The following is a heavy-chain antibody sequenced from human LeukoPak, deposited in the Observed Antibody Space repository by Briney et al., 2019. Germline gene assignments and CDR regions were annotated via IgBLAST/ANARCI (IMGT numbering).Heavy chain of an antibody. J-gene: IGHJ4*02. CDR3: ARIGVSGNWAGGAI. CDR2: IYYSGNT. Sequence: SETLSLTCTVSGGSISSSSYYWGWIRQPPGKGLEWIGSIYYSGNTYYNPSLKSRITISVDTSKNQFSLKLSSVTAADTAIYYCARIGVSGNWAGGAIWGQGTLVTVSS. D-gene: IGHD4-23*01. CDR1: GGSISSSSYY. V-gene: IGHV4-39*07.